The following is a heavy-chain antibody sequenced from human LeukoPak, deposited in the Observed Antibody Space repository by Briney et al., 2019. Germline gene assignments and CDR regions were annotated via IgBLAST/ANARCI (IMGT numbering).Heavy chain of an antibody. CDR1: GYSISSGYF. V-gene: IGHV4-38-2*02. CDR2: IHHDGIT. D-gene: IGHD3-10*01. J-gene: IGHJ5*02. CDR3: ARGGSWFDP. Sequence: SETLSLTCSISGYSISSGYFWGWIRQPPGKGLEWIGNIHHDGITYYNPSLKSRVTISVDTSKNQFSLKLTSVTAADTAVYYCARGGSWFDPWGQGTLVTVSS.